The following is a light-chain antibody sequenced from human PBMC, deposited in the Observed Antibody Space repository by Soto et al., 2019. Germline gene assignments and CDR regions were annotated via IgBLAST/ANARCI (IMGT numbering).Light chain of an antibody. CDR1: SSNIGGNS. J-gene: IGLJ1*01. Sequence: QSVLTQPPSVSAAPGQKVTSSCSGSSSNIGGNSVSWYQQLPGTAPKLLIYDDNKRPSGIPDRFSGSKSGTSATLGITGFXTGDEADYYCGSWDSSLSAYVFGTGTKVTLL. V-gene: IGLV1-51*01. CDR3: GSWDSSLSAYV. CDR2: DDN.